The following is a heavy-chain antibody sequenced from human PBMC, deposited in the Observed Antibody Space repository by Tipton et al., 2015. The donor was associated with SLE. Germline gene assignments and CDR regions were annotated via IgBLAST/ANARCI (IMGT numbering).Heavy chain of an antibody. CDR2: IYYSGST. CDR1: GVSISSYY. Sequence: TLSLTCTVSGVSISSYYWSWIRQPPGKGLEWIGYIYYSGSTNYNPSLKSRVTISVDTSKNQFSLKLSSVTAADTAVYYCARHMGDSSGPIDYWGQGTLVTVSS. J-gene: IGHJ4*02. CDR3: ARHMGDSSGPIDY. D-gene: IGHD3-22*01. V-gene: IGHV4-59*08.